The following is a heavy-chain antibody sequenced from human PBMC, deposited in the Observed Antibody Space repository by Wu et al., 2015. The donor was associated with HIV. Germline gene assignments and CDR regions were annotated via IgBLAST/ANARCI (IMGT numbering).Heavy chain of an antibody. V-gene: IGHV1-2*02. D-gene: IGHD6-19*01. CDR1: GYIFNEYY. CDR2: INPKTGKT. Sequence: QVQLVQSGPEVKEPGASVKISCKGSGYIFNEYYTHWVRQAPGHGPEWMGFINPKTGKTKYAEKFQDRVILSRDTSTRTTYMELTRLTSDDSTIYYCVRDAGPVEFDHWGQGTLVTVSS. CDR3: VRDAGPVEFDH. J-gene: IGHJ4*02.